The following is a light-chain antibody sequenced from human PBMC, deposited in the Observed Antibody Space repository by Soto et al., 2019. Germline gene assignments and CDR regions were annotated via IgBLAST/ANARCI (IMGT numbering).Light chain of an antibody. CDR3: NSYTSSTSLPYV. Sequence: QSVLTQPASVSGSPGQSITISCTGTTNDVGGYNYVSWYQQHPGKAPELLIFEVSSRPSGVSNRFSGSKSGNTASLTISALQAEDEADYFCNSYTSSTSLPYVFGTGTKVTV. J-gene: IGLJ1*01. CDR1: TNDVGGYNY. CDR2: EVS. V-gene: IGLV2-14*01.